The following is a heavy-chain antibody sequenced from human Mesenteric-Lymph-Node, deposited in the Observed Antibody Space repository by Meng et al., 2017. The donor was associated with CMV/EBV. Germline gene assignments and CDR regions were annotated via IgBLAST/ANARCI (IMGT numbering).Heavy chain of an antibody. D-gene: IGHD3-10*01. CDR2: ISSSGSTI. CDR1: GFTFSDYY. V-gene: IGHV3-11*01. CDR3: ARDYGSGSYYNDAFDI. J-gene: IGHJ3*02. Sequence: GGSLRLSCAASGFTFSDYYMSWIRQAPGKGLEWVSYISSSGSTIYYADSVKGRFTISRDNAKNSLYLQMNSLRAEDTAVYYCARDYGSGSYYNDAFDIWGQGTMVTVSS.